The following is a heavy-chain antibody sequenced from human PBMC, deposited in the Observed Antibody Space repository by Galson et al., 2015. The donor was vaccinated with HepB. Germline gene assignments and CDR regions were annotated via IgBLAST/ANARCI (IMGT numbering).Heavy chain of an antibody. CDR3: ARLPIAVADPAERNDYLDY. CDR1: GYSFTSYW. J-gene: IGHJ4*02. Sequence: QSGAEVKKPGESLRISCKGSGYSFTSYWIGWVRQMPGKGLEWMGIIYPDDSDARYGPSFQGQVTISADKSISAAYLQWSSLKASDTAMYYCARLPIAVADPAERNDYLDYWGQGTLVTVSS. CDR2: IYPDDSDA. D-gene: IGHD6-19*01. V-gene: IGHV5-51*01.